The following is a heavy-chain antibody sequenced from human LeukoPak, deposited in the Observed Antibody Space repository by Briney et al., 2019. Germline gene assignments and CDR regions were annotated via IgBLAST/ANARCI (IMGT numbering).Heavy chain of an antibody. CDR2: ISCGSSTI. J-gene: IGHJ4*02. CDR3: ARGRGILKDGYIQYYFDY. V-gene: IGHV3-48*02. Sequence: PGGSLSLSCAVSGFTFSSYSMNWVRQAPGKGLEWVSYISCGSSTIYYADAVKGRFTISRDNAKNSLYLQMNSLRDEDTAVYYCARGRGILKDGYIQYYFDYWGQGTLVTVSS. CDR1: GFTFSSYS. D-gene: IGHD5-24*01.